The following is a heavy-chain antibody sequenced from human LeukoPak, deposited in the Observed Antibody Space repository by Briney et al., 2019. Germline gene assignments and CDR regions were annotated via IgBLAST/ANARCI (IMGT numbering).Heavy chain of an antibody. V-gene: IGHV3-74*01. CDR2: INNDGTAT. CDR3: AKDIEEWSQGFFDY. D-gene: IGHD3-3*01. J-gene: IGHJ4*02. Sequence: GGSLRLSCAASGFTFSAYWMHWVRQVPGKGLVWVSRINNDGTATFFADSVKGRFTISRDNAKNTVYLQMNNLRAEDTAVYYCAKDIEEWSQGFFDYWGQGTLVTVSS. CDR1: GFTFSAYW.